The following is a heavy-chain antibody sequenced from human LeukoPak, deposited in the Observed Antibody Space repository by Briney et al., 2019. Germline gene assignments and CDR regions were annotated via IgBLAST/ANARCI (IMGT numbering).Heavy chain of an antibody. J-gene: IGHJ6*03. V-gene: IGHV1-2*02. Sequence: GASVKVSCKASGYTFTGYYMHWVRQAPGQGLEWMGWINPNSGGTNYAQKFQGRVTMTRDTSISTAYMELSRLRSDDTAVYYCARGLTGTRGVHYYYYMDVWGKGTTVTVSS. CDR2: INPNSGGT. CDR3: ARGLTGTRGVHYYYYMDV. CDR1: GYTFTGYY. D-gene: IGHD1-7*01.